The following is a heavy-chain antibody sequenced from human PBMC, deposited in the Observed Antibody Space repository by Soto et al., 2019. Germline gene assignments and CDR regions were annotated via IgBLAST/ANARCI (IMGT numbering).Heavy chain of an antibody. CDR3: ARVLRGGYGKDAFDI. Sequence: SETLSLTCTVSGGSISSYYWSWIRQPPGKGLEWIGYIYYSGSTNYNPSLKSQVTISVDTSKNQFSLKLGSVTAADTAVYYCARVLRGGYGKDAFDIWGQGTMVTVSS. CDR1: GGSISSYY. V-gene: IGHV4-59*01. J-gene: IGHJ3*02. D-gene: IGHD5-12*01. CDR2: IYYSGST.